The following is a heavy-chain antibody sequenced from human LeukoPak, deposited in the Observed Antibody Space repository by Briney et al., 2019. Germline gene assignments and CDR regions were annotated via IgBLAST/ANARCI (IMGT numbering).Heavy chain of an antibody. CDR2: ICGSGDNT. CDR1: GFTFSSYA. J-gene: IGHJ4*02. Sequence: GGSLRLSCAASGFTFSSYAMSWVRQAPGKGLEWVSRICGSGDNTYYADSVKGQFTISRDNSKNTLYVQVNSLRTKDKAAYYCAKGSYYDSSRSFYFHYWGQGTLVTVSS. V-gene: IGHV3-23*01. D-gene: IGHD3-22*01. CDR3: AKGSYYDSSRSFYFHY.